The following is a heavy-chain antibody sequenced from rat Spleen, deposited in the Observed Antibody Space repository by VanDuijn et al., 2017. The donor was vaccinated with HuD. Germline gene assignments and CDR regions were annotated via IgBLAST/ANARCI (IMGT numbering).Heavy chain of an antibody. J-gene: IGHJ2*01. Sequence: EVQLVETGGGLVQPGRSLKLSCVASGFTFNSYWMYWIRQAPGEGLEWISSISPSGGSTYYPDSVKGRFTISRDNAKSTLYLQMDSLRSEDTATYYCARQGFITTVVRYYFDYWGQGVMVTVSS. CDR3: ARQGFITTVVRYYFDY. CDR2: ISPSGGST. V-gene: IGHV5-58*01. CDR1: GFTFNSYW. D-gene: IGHD1-1*01.